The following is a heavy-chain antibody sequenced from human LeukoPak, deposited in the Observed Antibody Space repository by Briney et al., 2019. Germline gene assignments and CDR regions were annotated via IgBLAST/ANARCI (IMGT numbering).Heavy chain of an antibody. J-gene: IGHJ3*02. V-gene: IGHV5-10-1*01. CDR1: GYSFTSYW. CDR3: ASLFRDDVFDI. D-gene: IGHD3-10*01. CDR2: VDPSDSYT. Sequence: AESLRISCKGSGYSFTSYWISWVRQMPGKGLEWMGRVDPSDSYTNYSPSFQGHVSISADKSISTAYLQWRSLKASDTAMYYCASLFRDDVFDIWGQGTLVTVSS.